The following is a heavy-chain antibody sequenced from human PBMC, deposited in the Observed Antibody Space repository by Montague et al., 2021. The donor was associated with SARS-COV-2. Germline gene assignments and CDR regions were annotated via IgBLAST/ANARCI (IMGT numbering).Heavy chain of an antibody. J-gene: IGHJ6*03. CDR3: ARLGDGVVPSPILGVGPYYSYYYMDV. CDR2: IHHGGST. CDR1: GGSFSTYS. Sequence: SETLSLTCAVHGGSFSTYSWSWIRQPPGKGLEWIGEIHHGGSTNYNPSLKSRVTISADTSKNQFSLKLTSVAAADTAVYYCARLGDGVVPSPILGVGPYYSYYYMDVWGKGTAVTASS. V-gene: IGHV4-34*01. D-gene: IGHD3-10*01.